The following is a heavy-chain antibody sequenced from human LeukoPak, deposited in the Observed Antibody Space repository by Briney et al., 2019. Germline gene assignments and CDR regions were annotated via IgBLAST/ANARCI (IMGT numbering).Heavy chain of an antibody. J-gene: IGHJ4*02. V-gene: IGHV4-34*01. CDR3: ARIGWGYKREQSGWYQVFDY. CDR1: GGSFSGYY. D-gene: IGHD6-19*01. CDR2: INHSGGT. Sequence: SETLSLTCAVSGGSFSGYYWSWIRQPPGKGLEWIGKINHSGGTNYNPSLKSRVTISVDTSKNQFSLKLSSVTAADTAVYYCARIGWGYKREQSGWYQVFDYWGQGTLVTVSS.